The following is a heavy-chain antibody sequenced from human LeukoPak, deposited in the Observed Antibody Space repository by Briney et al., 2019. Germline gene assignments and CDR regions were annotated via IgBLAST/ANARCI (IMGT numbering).Heavy chain of an antibody. Sequence: TLSLTCTVSGGSISSYYWSWIRQPPGKGLEWIGYIYYSGSTNYNPSLKSRVTISVDTSKNQFSLKLSSVTAADTAVYYCARVTIAAAGHFDYWGQGTLVTVSS. CDR3: ARVTIAAAGHFDY. J-gene: IGHJ4*02. V-gene: IGHV4-59*01. D-gene: IGHD6-13*01. CDR1: GGSISSYY. CDR2: IYYSGST.